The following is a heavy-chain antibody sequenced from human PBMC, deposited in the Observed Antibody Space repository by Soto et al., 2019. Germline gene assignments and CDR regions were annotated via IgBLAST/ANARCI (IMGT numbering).Heavy chain of an antibody. CDR2: ISSSGDGI. Sequence: EVQLLESGGGLVQPGGSLRLSCAASGFTLSSYGMTWVRQAPGKGLEWVSVISSSGDGIHYADSVKGRFTISRDNSKNTLYMQMNTLRVEDTAIYFCASLGWEEYFQKWGQGTLVTVSS. D-gene: IGHD1-26*01. CDR1: GFTLSSYG. J-gene: IGHJ4*02. CDR3: ASLGWEEYFQK. V-gene: IGHV3-23*01.